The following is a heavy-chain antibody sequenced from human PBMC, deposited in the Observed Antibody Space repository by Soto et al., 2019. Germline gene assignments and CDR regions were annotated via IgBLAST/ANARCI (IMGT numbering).Heavy chain of an antibody. Sequence: GGSLSLSCVASGITFGTYAMHWVRQAPGKGLEWVAVIWYDGRNRYYADSVKGRFTISRDNSKNTLYLQLNSLRADDTAVYYCARDPEGALTWGSNWFDPWGQGTLVTVSS. CDR1: GITFGTYA. J-gene: IGHJ5*02. CDR2: IWYDGRNR. V-gene: IGHV3-33*01. D-gene: IGHD1-26*01. CDR3: ARDPEGALTWGSNWFDP.